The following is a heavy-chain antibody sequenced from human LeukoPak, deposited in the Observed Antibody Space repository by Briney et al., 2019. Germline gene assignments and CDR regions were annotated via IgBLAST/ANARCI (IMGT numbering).Heavy chain of an antibody. Sequence: GGSLRLSCAASGFTVSSNYMSWVRQAPGKGLEWVSVIYSGGSTYYEDSVEGRFTISRDNSKNTLYLQMNSLRTEDTAVYYCARLSYGDYPPWGQGSLVTVSS. CDR2: IYSGGST. D-gene: IGHD4-17*01. CDR1: GFTVSSNY. CDR3: ARLSYGDYPP. J-gene: IGHJ4*02. V-gene: IGHV3-53*05.